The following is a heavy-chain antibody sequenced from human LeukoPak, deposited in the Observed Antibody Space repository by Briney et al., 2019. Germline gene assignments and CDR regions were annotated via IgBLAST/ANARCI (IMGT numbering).Heavy chain of an antibody. J-gene: IGHJ3*02. V-gene: IGHV3-21*01. CDR2: ISSSSSYI. Sequence: NPGGSLRLSCAASGFTFSSYSMNWVRQAPGKGLEWVSSISSSSSYIYYADSVKGRFTISRDNAKNSLYLQMNSLRAEDTAVYYCARDPGIIAAAFDIWGQGTMVTVSS. D-gene: IGHD6-13*01. CDR3: ARDPGIIAAAFDI. CDR1: GFTFSSYS.